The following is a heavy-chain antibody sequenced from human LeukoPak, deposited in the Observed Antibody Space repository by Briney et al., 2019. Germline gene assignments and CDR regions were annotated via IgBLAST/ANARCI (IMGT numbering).Heavy chain of an antibody. CDR3: ARDPQGWVRFDS. Sequence: SETLSLTCTVSGASISTYYWSWIRQPPGKGLEWIGYIYSSGNTNYNPSLKGRVTISVDTSKNQFSLKLSSVTAAGTAMYYCARDPQGWVRFDSWGQGILVTVSS. D-gene: IGHD6-19*01. CDR2: IYSSGNT. CDR1: GASISTYY. V-gene: IGHV4-59*01. J-gene: IGHJ4*02.